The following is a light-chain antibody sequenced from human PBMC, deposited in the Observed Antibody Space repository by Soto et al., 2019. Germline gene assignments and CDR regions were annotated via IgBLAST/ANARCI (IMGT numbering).Light chain of an antibody. J-gene: IGKJ2*01. CDR2: AAS. CDR1: QSISSY. Sequence: DIQMTQSPSSLSASVGDRVTITCRASQSISSYLNWYQHKPDKAPKLLIYAASSLQSGVPSRFSGSGSGTDVTLTISSLQPEDFATYYCQQSYTNPYTFGQGTKLEI. V-gene: IGKV1-39*01. CDR3: QQSYTNPYT.